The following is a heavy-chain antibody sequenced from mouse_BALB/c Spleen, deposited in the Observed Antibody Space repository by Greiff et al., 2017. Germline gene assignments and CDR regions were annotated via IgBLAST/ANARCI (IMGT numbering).Heavy chain of an antibody. CDR3: ARHEGAYYYGSSYGYFDY. V-gene: IGHV5-12-2*01. J-gene: IGHJ2*01. D-gene: IGHD1-1*01. Sequence: EVKLVESGGGLVQPGGSLKLSCAASGFTFSSYTMSWVRQTPEKRLEWVAYISNGGGSTYYPDTVKGRFTISRDNAKNTLYLQMSSLKSEDTAMYYCARHEGAYYYGSSYGYFDYWGQGTTLTVSS. CDR2: ISNGGGST. CDR1: GFTFSSYT.